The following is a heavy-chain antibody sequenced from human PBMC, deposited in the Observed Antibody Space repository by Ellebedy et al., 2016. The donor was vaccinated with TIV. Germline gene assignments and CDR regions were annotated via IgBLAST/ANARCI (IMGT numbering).Heavy chain of an antibody. Sequence: GESLKISCAASGFTFSSSGMHWVRQAPGKGLEWVAFIRYDGSNKYYADSVKGRFTISIDNSKNTLYLQMNSLRAEETAVYYCAKAGSPYGYYYYYGMDVWGQGTTVTVSS. CDR2: IRYDGSNK. CDR3: AKAGSPYGYYYYYGMDV. V-gene: IGHV3-30*02. D-gene: IGHD3-10*01. J-gene: IGHJ6*02. CDR1: GFTFSSSG.